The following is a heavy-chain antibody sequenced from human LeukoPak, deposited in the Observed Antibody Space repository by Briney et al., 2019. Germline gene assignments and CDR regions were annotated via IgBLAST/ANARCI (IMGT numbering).Heavy chain of an antibody. CDR1: GFTFSTEA. V-gene: IGHV3-23*01. D-gene: IGHD6-13*01. Sequence: PGGSLRLSCEVSGFTFSTEAMTWVRQAPGKGLEWVSSISDNSRTTYYADSVQGRFTISRDNSRNTVYLQMNSLRVEDTAFYYCAKKLGFIPQFDYWSQGTLVAVSS. CDR3: AKKLGFIPQFDY. J-gene: IGHJ4*02. CDR2: ISDNSRTT.